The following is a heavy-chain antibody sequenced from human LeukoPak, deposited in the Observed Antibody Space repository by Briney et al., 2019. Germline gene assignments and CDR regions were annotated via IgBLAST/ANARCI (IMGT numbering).Heavy chain of an antibody. CDR3: ARDQPYYDSSGYLGNYYYYYMDV. Sequence: PSETLSLTCTVSGGSISSYYWSWIRQPAGKGLEWIGRTYTSGSTNYNPSLKSRVTMSVDTSKNQFSLKLSSVTAADTAVYYCARDQPYYDSSGYLGNYYYYYMDVWGKGTTVTVSS. J-gene: IGHJ6*03. CDR1: GGSISSYY. V-gene: IGHV4-4*07. D-gene: IGHD3-22*01. CDR2: TYTSGST.